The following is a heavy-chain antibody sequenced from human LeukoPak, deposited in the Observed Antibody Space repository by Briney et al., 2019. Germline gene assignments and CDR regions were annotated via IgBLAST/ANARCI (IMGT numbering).Heavy chain of an antibody. CDR1: GGSISIYY. CDR2: IYYSGST. V-gene: IGHV4-59*01. D-gene: IGHD4-11*01. J-gene: IGHJ4*02. CDR3: ALGDYRDYFDY. Sequence: SETLSLTCTVSGGSISIYYWSWIRQPPGKGLEWIGYIYYSGSTNYNPSLKSRVTISVDTSKNQFSLKLSSVTAADTAVYYCALGDYRDYFDYWGQGTLVTVSS.